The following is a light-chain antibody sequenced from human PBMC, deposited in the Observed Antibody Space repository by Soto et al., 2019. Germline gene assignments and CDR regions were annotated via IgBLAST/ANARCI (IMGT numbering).Light chain of an antibody. J-gene: IGKJ1*01. CDR2: GVS. CDR1: QSVSSTL. V-gene: IGKV3-20*01. CDR3: QHYGDSSWT. Sequence: ELVLTQSPVALSLSSGERATLSCSASQSVSSTLLTWYQQKPGQAPRLLIYGVSSRATGIPDRFSGSGSGTDFTLTFSRVEPEDFAVYFCQHYGDSSWTFGQGSRVEIK.